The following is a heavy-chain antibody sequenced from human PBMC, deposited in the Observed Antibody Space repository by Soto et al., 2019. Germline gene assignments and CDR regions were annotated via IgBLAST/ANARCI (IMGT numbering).Heavy chain of an antibody. V-gene: IGHV1-46*03. D-gene: IGHD3-10*01. J-gene: IGHJ6*02. Sequence: ASVKVSCKASGYTFTSYYMHWVRQAPGQRLEWMGIINPSGGSTSYAQKFQGRVTMTRDTSTSTVYMELSSLRSEDTAVYYCAISLTYYYGSGSYYNVYYGMDVWGQGTTVTVSS. CDR1: GYTFTSYY. CDR3: AISLTYYYGSGSYYNVYYGMDV. CDR2: INPSGGST.